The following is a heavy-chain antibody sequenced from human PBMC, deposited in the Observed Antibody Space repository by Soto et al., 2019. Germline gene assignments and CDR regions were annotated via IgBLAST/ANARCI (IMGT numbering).Heavy chain of an antibody. J-gene: IGHJ3*02. D-gene: IGHD6-19*01. CDR3: AHVGDISAWSLTLNGAFDI. CDR1: GFSLSTSGVG. CDR2: IYWDDNK. V-gene: IGHV2-5*02. Sequence: QITLKESGPTLVKPTQTLTLTCTFSGFSLSTSGVGVGWIRQPPGKALEWLSLIYWDDNKRYSPSLKSRLTITKDTSKHQVVLTLTNMDPVDTATYYCAHVGDISAWSLTLNGAFDIWGQGTMVTVSS.